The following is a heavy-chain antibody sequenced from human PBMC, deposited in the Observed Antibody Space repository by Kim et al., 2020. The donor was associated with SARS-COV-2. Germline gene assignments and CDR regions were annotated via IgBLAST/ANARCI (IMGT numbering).Heavy chain of an antibody. D-gene: IGHD5-18*01. J-gene: IGHJ4*02. CDR1: GYTFTGYY. CDR2: INPNSGGT. CDR3: ARGGYSYGPLFGY. Sequence: ASVKVSCKASGYTFTGYYMRWVRQAPGQGLEWMGWINPNSGGTNYAQKFQGRVTMTRDTSISTAYMELSRLRSDDTAVYYCARGGYSYGPLFGYWGQGTLVTVSS. V-gene: IGHV1-2*02.